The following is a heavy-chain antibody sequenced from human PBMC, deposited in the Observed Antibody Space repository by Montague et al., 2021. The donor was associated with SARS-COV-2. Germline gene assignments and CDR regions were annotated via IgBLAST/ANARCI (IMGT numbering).Heavy chain of an antibody. J-gene: IGHJ6*03. CDR2: IHHGGST. Sequence: SETLSLTCAVHGGSFSNYSWNWIRQPPGKGLEWIGEIHHGGSTNYNPSLKSRVTISADTSKNQFSLKLTSVAAADTAVYYCARLGDGVVPSPILGVGPYYSYYYMDVWGKGTTVTVSS. CDR1: GGSFSNYS. D-gene: IGHD3-10*01. V-gene: IGHV4-34*01. CDR3: ARLGDGVVPSPILGVGPYYSYYYMDV.